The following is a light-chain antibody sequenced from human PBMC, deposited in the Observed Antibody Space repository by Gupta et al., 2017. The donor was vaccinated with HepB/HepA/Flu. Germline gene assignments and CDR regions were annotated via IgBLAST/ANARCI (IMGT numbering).Light chain of an antibody. CDR3: LQYNILPYA. V-gene: IGKV1-33*01. Sequence: DVQVTQSPSSLSASVGDRVTITCQASQDIKKNLNWFQKKSGQAPRLLIYGGSTLEKGGPSRLSGSGSGTTFSLTINRLQPEDTASYFCLQYNILPYAFGPGTNLEI. CDR2: GGS. CDR1: QDIKKN. J-gene: IGKJ2*01.